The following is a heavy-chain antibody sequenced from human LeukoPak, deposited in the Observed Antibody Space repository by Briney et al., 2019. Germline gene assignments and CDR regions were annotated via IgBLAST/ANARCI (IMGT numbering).Heavy chain of an antibody. CDR2: ISSSGRTI. Sequence: TGGSLRLSCAASGFTFSDYYMTWIRQAPGKGLEWVSYISSSGRTIYYADSVKGRFTISRDNAKNSLYLQMNSLRAEDTAVYYCARDVSYYDSSGYYYGHRYFDYWGQGTLVTVSS. CDR1: GFTFSDYY. D-gene: IGHD3-22*01. J-gene: IGHJ4*02. CDR3: ARDVSYYDSSGYYYGHRYFDY. V-gene: IGHV3-11*04.